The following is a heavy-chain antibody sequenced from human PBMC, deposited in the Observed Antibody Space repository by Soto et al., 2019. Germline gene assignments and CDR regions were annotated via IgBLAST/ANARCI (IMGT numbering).Heavy chain of an antibody. Sequence: PGGSLRLSCAASGFTFSSYWLHWVRQAPGKGLVWVSRINSDGSSTSYADSVKGRFTMSRDNAKNTLYLQMNSLRAEDTAVYYCAIAVAGTVFDYWGQGTLVTV. CDR3: AIAVAGTVFDY. J-gene: IGHJ4*02. V-gene: IGHV3-74*01. D-gene: IGHD6-19*01. CDR1: GFTFSSYW. CDR2: INSDGSST.